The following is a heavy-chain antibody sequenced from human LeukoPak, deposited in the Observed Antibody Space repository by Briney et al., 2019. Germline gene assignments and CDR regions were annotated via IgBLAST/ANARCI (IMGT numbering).Heavy chain of an antibody. D-gene: IGHD3-22*01. CDR1: GFTSSTYW. Sequence: GGSLRLSCAASGFTSSTYWLGWVRQSPGKGLEWVANIKPDGSEGYYVDSVKGRVTISRDNAKNSLILQMNSLRVEDTAVYYCARDLYDSSGYYGYWGQGTLVTVSS. J-gene: IGHJ4*02. CDR2: IKPDGSEG. V-gene: IGHV3-7*01. CDR3: ARDLYDSSGYYGY.